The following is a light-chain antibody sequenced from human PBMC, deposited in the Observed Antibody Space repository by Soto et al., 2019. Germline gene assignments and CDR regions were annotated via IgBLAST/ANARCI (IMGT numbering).Light chain of an antibody. J-gene: IGKJ5*01. Sequence: EIVLTQSPGTQSLSPGERATLSCRASQSVANSYLAWYQQKPGQAPRLLLYGASSRATGIPDRFSGSGSGTDFTLTISRLESEDFAVYYCQQYGTLITFGQGTRLEIK. CDR3: QQYGTLIT. CDR1: QSVANSY. CDR2: GAS. V-gene: IGKV3-20*01.